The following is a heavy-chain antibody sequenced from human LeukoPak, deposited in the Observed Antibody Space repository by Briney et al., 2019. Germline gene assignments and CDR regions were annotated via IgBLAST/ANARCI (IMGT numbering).Heavy chain of an antibody. V-gene: IGHV3-21*01. CDR3: ARDPGRSGGSCYSDY. CDR1: GFTLGSFS. Sequence: GGSLTLSCAASGFTLGSFSMSWVRQAPGKGLEWVSTISSSGTYIYYADSVKGRFTTSRDNAKNSLYLQMNSLRAEDTAVYYCARDPGRSGGSCYSDYWGQGTLVTVSS. D-gene: IGHD2-15*01. CDR2: ISSSGTYI. J-gene: IGHJ4*02.